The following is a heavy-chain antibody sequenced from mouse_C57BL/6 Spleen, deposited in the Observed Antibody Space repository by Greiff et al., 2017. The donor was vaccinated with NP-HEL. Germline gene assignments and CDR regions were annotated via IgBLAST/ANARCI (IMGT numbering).Heavy chain of an antibody. Sequence: EVKLVESGAELVRPGASVKLSCTASGFNIKDDYMHWVKQRPEQGLEWIGWIDPENGDTEYASKFQGKATITADTSSNTAYLQLSSLTSEDTAVYYCTTRRAYDYDDAMDYWGQGTSVTVSS. V-gene: IGHV14-4*01. CDR1: GFNIKDDY. CDR3: TTRRAYDYDDAMDY. J-gene: IGHJ4*01. CDR2: IDPENGDT. D-gene: IGHD2-4*01.